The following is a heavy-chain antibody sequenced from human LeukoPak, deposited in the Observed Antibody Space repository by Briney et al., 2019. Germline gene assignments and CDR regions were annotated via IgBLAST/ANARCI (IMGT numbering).Heavy chain of an antibody. D-gene: IGHD3-9*01. CDR2: INPNSAGT. CDR3: ARGTALAYYDILTGYYPFDY. J-gene: IGHJ4*02. Sequence: ASVKVSRKASGYTFTGYYMHWVRQAPGQGLEWMGWINPNSAGTNYAQKFQGRVTVTRDTSISTAYMELSRLRSDDTAVYYCARGTALAYYDILTGYYPFDYWGQGTLVTVSS. V-gene: IGHV1-2*02. CDR1: GYTFTGYY.